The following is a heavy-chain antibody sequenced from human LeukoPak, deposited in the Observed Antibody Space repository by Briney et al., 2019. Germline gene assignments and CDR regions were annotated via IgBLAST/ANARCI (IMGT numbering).Heavy chain of an antibody. V-gene: IGHV3-30*02. CDR3: AKFNYYDSSGYRWFDP. Sequence: GGSLRLSCAASGLTFSSYGMHWVRQAPGKGLEWVAFIRYDGSNKYYADSVKGRFTISRDNSKNTLYLQMNSLRAEDTAVYYCAKFNYYDSSGYRWFDPWGQGTLVTVSS. D-gene: IGHD3-22*01. J-gene: IGHJ5*02. CDR2: IRYDGSNK. CDR1: GLTFSSYG.